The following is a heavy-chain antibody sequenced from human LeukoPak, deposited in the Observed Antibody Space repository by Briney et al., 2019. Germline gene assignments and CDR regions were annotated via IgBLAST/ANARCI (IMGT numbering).Heavy chain of an antibody. CDR1: GFTFDDYA. V-gene: IGHV3-9*01. Sequence: GGSLRLSCAASGFTFDDYAMHWVRQAPGKGLEWVSGISWNSGSIGYADSVKGRFTISRDNSKNTLYLQMNSLRAEDTAVYYCAKDIAAIGYWGQGTLVTVSS. CDR2: ISWNSGSI. J-gene: IGHJ4*02. D-gene: IGHD6-6*01. CDR3: AKDIAAIGY.